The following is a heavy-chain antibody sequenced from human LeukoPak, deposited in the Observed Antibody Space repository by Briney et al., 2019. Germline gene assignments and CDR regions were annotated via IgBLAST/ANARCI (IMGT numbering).Heavy chain of an antibody. Sequence: GSLRLSCATSGFTFGGYEMNWVRQAPGKGLEWGSHISSSGNFIYYADSVRGRFTISRDNAENSLDLQMNSLRAEDTAVYYCARGRACSGGSCYLDYWGQGTLVTVSS. CDR3: ARGRACSGGSCYLDY. CDR2: ISSSGNFI. J-gene: IGHJ4*02. V-gene: IGHV3-48*03. CDR1: GFTFGGYE. D-gene: IGHD2-15*01.